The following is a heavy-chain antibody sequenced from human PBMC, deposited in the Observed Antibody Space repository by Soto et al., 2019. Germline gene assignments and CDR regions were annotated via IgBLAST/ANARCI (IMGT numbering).Heavy chain of an antibody. Sequence: EVQLVESGGMLVQPGGSLRLSCAASGLTLSTSSMNWVRQAPGKGLEWISYIRRHTSVTAYADSVKGRFTISRDSAKNSLYLQMDSLRVEETAVSYCGKVADSGYYTVDRWGQGTLVTVSS. D-gene: IGHD3-22*01. V-gene: IGHV3-48*01. CDR2: IRRHTSVT. J-gene: IGHJ5*02. CDR3: GKVADSGYYTVDR. CDR1: GLTLSTSS.